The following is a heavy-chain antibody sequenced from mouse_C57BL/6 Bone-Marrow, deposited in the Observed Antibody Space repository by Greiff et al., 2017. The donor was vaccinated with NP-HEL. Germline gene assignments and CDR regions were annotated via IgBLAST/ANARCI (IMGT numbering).Heavy chain of an antibody. J-gene: IGHJ3*01. V-gene: IGHV1-69*01. CDR2: IDPSDSYT. Sequence: QVQLQQPGAELVMPGASVKLSCKASGYTFTSYWMHWVKQRPGQGLEWIGEIDPSDSYTNYNQKFKGKSTLTVAKSSSTAYMQLSSLTSEDSAVYYCATAPYYYGSIPFAYWGQGTLVTVSA. CDR3: ATAPYYYGSIPFAY. D-gene: IGHD1-1*01. CDR1: GYTFTSYW.